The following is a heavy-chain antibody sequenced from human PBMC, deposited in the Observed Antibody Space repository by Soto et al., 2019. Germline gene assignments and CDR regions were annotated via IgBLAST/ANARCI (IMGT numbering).Heavy chain of an antibody. CDR2: ISYDGSNK. D-gene: IGHD2-2*01. CDR3: ARDKSDIVVVPAAMEPVLVGYYYYMDV. CDR1: GFTFSSYA. J-gene: IGHJ6*03. V-gene: IGHV3-30-3*01. Sequence: PGGSLRLSCAASGFTFSSYAMHWVRQAPGKGLEWVAVISYDGSNKYYADSVKGRFTISRDNAKNSLYLQMNSLRAEDTAVYYCARDKSDIVVVPAAMEPVLVGYYYYMDVWGKGTTVTVSS.